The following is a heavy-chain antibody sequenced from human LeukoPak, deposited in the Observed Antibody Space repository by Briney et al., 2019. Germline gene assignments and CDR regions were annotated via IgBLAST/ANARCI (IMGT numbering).Heavy chain of an antibody. V-gene: IGHV3-30*18. CDR1: GFTFSSYG. CDR3: AKDIEWAVAGLFDY. CDR2: ISYDGSNK. J-gene: IGHJ4*02. Sequence: GGSLRLSCAASGFTFSSYGMHWVRQAPGKGLEWVAVISYDGSNKYYADSAKGRFTISRDNSKNTLYLQMNSLRAEDTAVYYCAKDIEWAVAGLFDYWGQGTLVTVSS. D-gene: IGHD6-19*01.